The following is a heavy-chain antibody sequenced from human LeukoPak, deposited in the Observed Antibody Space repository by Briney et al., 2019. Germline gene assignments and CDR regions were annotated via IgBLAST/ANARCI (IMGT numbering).Heavy chain of an antibody. D-gene: IGHD3-22*01. Sequence: SETLSLTCAVYGGSFSGYYWSWIRQPPGKGLEWIGEINHSGSTNYNPSLKSRVTISVDTSKNQFSLKLSSVTAADTAVYYCARDSPSYYFDSSGYYFDYWGQGTLVTVSS. CDR3: ARDSPSYYFDSSGYYFDY. CDR2: INHSGST. V-gene: IGHV4-34*01. J-gene: IGHJ4*02. CDR1: GGSFSGYY.